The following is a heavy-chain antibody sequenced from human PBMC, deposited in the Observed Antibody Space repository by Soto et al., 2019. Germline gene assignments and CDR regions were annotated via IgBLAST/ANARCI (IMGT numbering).Heavy chain of an antibody. V-gene: IGHV1-24*01. J-gene: IGHJ5*02. D-gene: IGHD3-9*01. Sequence: QVQLVQSGAEVKKPGASVKVSCKVSGYTLTELSMHWVRQAPGKGLEWMGGFDPEDGETIYAQKFQGRVTMTEDTSTASAYMELSSLRSEDTAVYYCARVSYYDILTGYVGWFDPWGQGTLVTVSS. CDR1: GYTLTELS. CDR3: ARVSYYDILTGYVGWFDP. CDR2: FDPEDGET.